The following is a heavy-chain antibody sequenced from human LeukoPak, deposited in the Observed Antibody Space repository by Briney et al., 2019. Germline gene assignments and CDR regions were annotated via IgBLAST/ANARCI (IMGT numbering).Heavy chain of an antibody. D-gene: IGHD3-22*01. CDR1: GYTFTGYY. CDR3: ARGLPYYDSSGYFPGNDAFDI. J-gene: IGHJ3*02. V-gene: IGHV1-46*01. Sequence: ASVKVSCKASGYTFTGYYMHWVRQAPGQGLEWMGIINPSGGSTSYAQKFQGRVTMTRDTSTSTVYMELSSLRSEDTAVYYCARGLPYYDSSGYFPGNDAFDIWGQGTMVTVSS. CDR2: INPSGGST.